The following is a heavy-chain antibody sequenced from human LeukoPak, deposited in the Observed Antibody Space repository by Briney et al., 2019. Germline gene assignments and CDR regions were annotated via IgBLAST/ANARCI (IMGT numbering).Heavy chain of an antibody. Sequence: GGSLGLSCAASGYIFNTYEMNWVRQAPGKGLEWVSYISGSGSIVYYSDSVKGRFTISRDNAKNSLYLQMNSLTAGHTALHYCARGGRGGYNWDYWGQGTLVTVSS. J-gene: IGHJ4*02. CDR3: ARGGRGGYNWDY. V-gene: IGHV3-48*03. CDR2: ISGSGSIV. CDR1: GYIFNTYE. D-gene: IGHD5-24*01.